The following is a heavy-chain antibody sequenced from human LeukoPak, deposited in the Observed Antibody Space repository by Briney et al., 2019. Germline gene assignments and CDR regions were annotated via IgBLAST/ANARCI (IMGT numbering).Heavy chain of an antibody. CDR1: GFTFSSYS. D-gene: IGHD5-12*01. J-gene: IGHJ4*02. Sequence: GGSLRLSCAASGFTFSSYSMNWVRQAPGKGLEWVSSISSSSSYIYYADSVKGRFTISRDNAKNSLYLQMNSLSAEDTAVYYCARDPFRGYRTYWGQGTLVTVSS. V-gene: IGHV3-21*01. CDR2: ISSSSSYI. CDR3: ARDPFRGYRTY.